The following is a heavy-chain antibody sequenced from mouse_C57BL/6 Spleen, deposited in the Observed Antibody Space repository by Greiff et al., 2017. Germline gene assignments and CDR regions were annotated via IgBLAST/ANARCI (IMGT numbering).Heavy chain of an antibody. CDR2: IYPGSGST. D-gene: IGHD2-5*01. V-gene: IGHV1-55*01. Sequence: VQLQQPGAELVKPGASVKMSCKASGYTFTSYWITWVKQRPGQGLEWIGDIYPGSGSTNYNEKFKSKATLTVDTSSSTAYMQLSSLTSEDSAVYYCARTYYSNYAGIYMDYWGQGTSVTVAS. CDR3: ARTYYSNYAGIYMDY. CDR1: GYTFTSYW. J-gene: IGHJ4*01.